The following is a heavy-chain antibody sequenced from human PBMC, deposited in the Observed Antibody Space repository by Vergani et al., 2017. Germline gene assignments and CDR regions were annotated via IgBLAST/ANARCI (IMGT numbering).Heavy chain of an antibody. Sequence: VQLLESGGGLVQPGGSLRLSCAASGFTFSSYAMSWVRQAPGKGLEWVAVIWYDGSNKYYADSVKGRFTISRDNSKNTLYLQMNSLRAEDTAVYYCAKDRLLFPNWYFDLWGRGTLVTVSS. CDR2: IWYDGSNK. J-gene: IGHJ2*01. V-gene: IGHV3-33*06. CDR3: AKDRLLFPNWYFDL. CDR1: GFTFSSYA. D-gene: IGHD2-21*02.